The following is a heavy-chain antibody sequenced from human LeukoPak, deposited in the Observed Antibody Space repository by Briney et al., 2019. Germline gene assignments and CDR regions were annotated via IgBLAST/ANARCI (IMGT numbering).Heavy chain of an antibody. Sequence: GSLRLPCAASGFPLSRYALSWVRPGPGKGLEWVSAISGSGGRPYFADSVKGRFTISRDNSKNTLYLQMNSLRAEDTAVYYWAKDNGDVGFDYWGQGTLVTVSS. CDR3: AKDNGDVGFDY. J-gene: IGHJ4*02. D-gene: IGHD4-17*01. V-gene: IGHV3-23*01. CDR2: ISGSGGRP. CDR1: GFPLSRYA.